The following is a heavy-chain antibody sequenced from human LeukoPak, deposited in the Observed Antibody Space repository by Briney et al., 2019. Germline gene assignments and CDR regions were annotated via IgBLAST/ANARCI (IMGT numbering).Heavy chain of an antibody. V-gene: IGHV1-2*02. Sequence: GASVKVSCKASGYTFTGYYMHWVRQAPGQGLEWMGWINPNSGGTNYAQKFQGRVTMTRDTSISTAYMELSRLRSDDTAVYYCARVASSGCCNWFDPWGQGTLVTVSS. CDR1: GYTFTGYY. J-gene: IGHJ5*02. CDR3: ARVASSGCCNWFDP. CDR2: INPNSGGT. D-gene: IGHD3-10*01.